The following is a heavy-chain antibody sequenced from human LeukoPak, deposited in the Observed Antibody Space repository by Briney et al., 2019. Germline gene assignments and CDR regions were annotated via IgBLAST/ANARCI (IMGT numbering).Heavy chain of an antibody. J-gene: IGHJ4*02. V-gene: IGHV3-64D*06. CDR1: GFTFSIRP. Sequence: GGSLRLSCSASGFTFSIRPMHWVRQAPGKGLEYVSGSSANGGSTYYADSVKGRFIISRDNYKNTVYLQMSSLRPEDTAVYYCVNQISGWVYWGQGNLCTVSS. CDR2: SSANGGST. D-gene: IGHD6-19*01. CDR3: VNQISGWVY.